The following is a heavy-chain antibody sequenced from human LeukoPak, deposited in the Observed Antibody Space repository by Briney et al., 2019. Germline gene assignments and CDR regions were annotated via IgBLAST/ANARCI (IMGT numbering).Heavy chain of an antibody. V-gene: IGHV3-74*01. CDR2: IKGDGSST. CDR1: GFTFTTYW. J-gene: IGHJ4*02. CDR3: VREGLECSGSSCQRAAFDY. Sequence: PGGSLRLSCAASGFTFTTYWMHWVRQVPGKGLVWGARIKGDGSSTRHADSMKGRFTISRDNAKNTLYLQMNSLRDEDTAVYYCVREGLECSGSSCQRAAFDYWGQGTLVTVSS. D-gene: IGHD2-2*01.